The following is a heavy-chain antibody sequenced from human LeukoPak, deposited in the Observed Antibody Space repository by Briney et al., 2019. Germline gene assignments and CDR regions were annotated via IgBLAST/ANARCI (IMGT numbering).Heavy chain of an antibody. Sequence: GGSLRLSCAASGFTFSSYAMSWVRQAPGKGLEWVSSISGSGGSTYYADSVKGRFTISRDNSKNKLYLQMNSLRAEDTAVYYCAKDTGGIAVAGTRFDYWGQGTLVTVSS. V-gene: IGHV3-23*01. CDR3: AKDTGGIAVAGTRFDY. D-gene: IGHD6-19*01. CDR1: GFTFSSYA. J-gene: IGHJ4*02. CDR2: ISGSGGST.